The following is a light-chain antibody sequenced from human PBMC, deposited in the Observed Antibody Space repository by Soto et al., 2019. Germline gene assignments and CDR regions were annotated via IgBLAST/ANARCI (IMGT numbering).Light chain of an antibody. V-gene: IGKV3-11*01. J-gene: IGKJ4*02. CDR2: EAL. CDR1: QSVSTY. CDR3: QQRNNWPLT. Sequence: DTALTQSPATLSLSPGESAPLSFTASQSVSTYLAWYQQKPGQDTRLLIYEALNRATGIPDRVSGSGSGTDVTLTISSLEPEDFAVYYCQQRNNWPLTFGGGTKVDIK.